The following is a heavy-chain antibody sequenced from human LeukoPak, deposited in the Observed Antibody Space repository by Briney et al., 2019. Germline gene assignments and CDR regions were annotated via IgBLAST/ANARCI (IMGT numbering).Heavy chain of an antibody. Sequence: ASVKVSCKASGYTFTGYYMHWVRQAPGQGLQWMGWINPDSGDTHFPQTFQGRVTMTTDTSITTAYMELSRLRSDDTAVYYCARGGNYGSGTYTAFDYWGQGALVTVSS. D-gene: IGHD3-10*01. CDR2: INPDSGDT. J-gene: IGHJ4*02. CDR3: ARGGNYGSGTYTAFDY. CDR1: GYTFTGYY. V-gene: IGHV1-2*02.